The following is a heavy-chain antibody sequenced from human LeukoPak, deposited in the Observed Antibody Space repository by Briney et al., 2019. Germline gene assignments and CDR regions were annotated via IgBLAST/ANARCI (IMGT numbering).Heavy chain of an antibody. CDR3: ARRSSYGDYYFDY. D-gene: IGHD4-17*01. CDR1: GFTFSSYA. J-gene: IGHJ4*02. CDR2: ISGSGGST. Sequence: PGGSLRLSCAASGFTFSSYAMSWVRQAPGKGLEWVSAISGSGGSTYYADSVKGRFTISRDNSKNTLYLQMNSLKASDTAMYYCARRSSYGDYYFDYWGQGTLVTVSS. V-gene: IGHV3-23*01.